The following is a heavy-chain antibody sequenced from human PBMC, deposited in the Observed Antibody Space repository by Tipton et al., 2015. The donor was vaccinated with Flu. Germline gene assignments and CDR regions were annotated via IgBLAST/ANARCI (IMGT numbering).Heavy chain of an antibody. Sequence: QLVQSGGGLIQPGGSMRLSCAASGLTVSSNYISWVRQAPGKGLQWVSVIYTGGSTYYTPSERGRFTVSKDNSKNTVYLQMNSLRAEDTALYYCARQVDSVTDYFDLWGQGTQFTVSS. CDR3: ARQVDSVTDYFDL. CDR1: GLTVSSNY. J-gene: IGHJ4*01. CDR2: IYTGGST. D-gene: IGHD3/OR15-3a*01. V-gene: IGHV3-53*01.